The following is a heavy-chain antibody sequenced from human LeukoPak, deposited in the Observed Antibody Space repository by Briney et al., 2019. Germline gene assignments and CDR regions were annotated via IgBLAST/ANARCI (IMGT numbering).Heavy chain of an antibody. J-gene: IGHJ4*02. V-gene: IGHV3-21*01. CDR2: ISSSSSYI. CDR3: VSSDYGGLDY. Sequence: GGSLRLSCAASGFTFSSYEMNWVRQAPGKGLEWVSSISSSSSYIYYADSVKGRFTISRDNAKNSLYLQMNSLRAEDTAVYYCVSSDYGGLDYWGQGTLVTVSS. D-gene: IGHD4-17*01. CDR1: GFTFSSYE.